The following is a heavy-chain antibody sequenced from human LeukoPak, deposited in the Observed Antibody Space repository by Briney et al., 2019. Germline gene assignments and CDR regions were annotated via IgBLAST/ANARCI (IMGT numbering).Heavy chain of an antibody. D-gene: IGHD4-17*01. J-gene: IGHJ5*02. Sequence: GSVKVSCKASGYTFTGYYMHWVRQAPGQGLEWMGWINPNSGGTNYAQKFQGRVTMTRDTSISTAYMELSRLRSDDTAVYYCARTYGDYDNWFDPWGQGTLVTVSS. V-gene: IGHV1-2*02. CDR1: GYTFTGYY. CDR2: INPNSGGT. CDR3: ARTYGDYDNWFDP.